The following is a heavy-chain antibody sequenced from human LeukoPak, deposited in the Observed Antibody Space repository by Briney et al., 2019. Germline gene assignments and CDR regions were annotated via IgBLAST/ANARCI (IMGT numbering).Heavy chain of an antibody. Sequence: ASVKVSCKASGYTFTSYGISWVRQAPGQGLEWMGWISAFNANTHYAQNFQGGVTMTTDASTSTAYMEVRGLISDDTAVYYCARIVGSNHLDWYFDYWGQGALVSVSS. D-gene: IGHD3-22*01. J-gene: IGHJ4*02. CDR1: GYTFTSYG. CDR2: ISAFNANT. V-gene: IGHV1-18*04. CDR3: ARIVGSNHLDWYFDY.